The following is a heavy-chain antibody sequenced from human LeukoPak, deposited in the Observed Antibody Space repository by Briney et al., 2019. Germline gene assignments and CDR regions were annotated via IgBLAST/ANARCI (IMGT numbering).Heavy chain of an antibody. J-gene: IGHJ4*02. CDR3: ARADFWSGYYSHFDY. CDR2: ISSSGSII. CDR1: GFTFSSYA. Sequence: GGSLRLSCAASGFTFSSYAMSWIRQAPGKGLEWVSYISSSGSIIYYADSVKGRFTISRDNAKNSLYLQMNSLRAEDTAVYYCARADFWSGYYSHFDYWGQGTLVTVSS. V-gene: IGHV3-11*01. D-gene: IGHD3-3*01.